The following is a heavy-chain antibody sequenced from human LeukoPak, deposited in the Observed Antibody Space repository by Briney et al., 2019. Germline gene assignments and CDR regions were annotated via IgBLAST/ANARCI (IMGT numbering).Heavy chain of an antibody. CDR2: ISGSGGST. CDR1: GFTFSSYG. CDR3: AKGARKVVNPYYFDY. V-gene: IGHV3-23*01. D-gene: IGHD3-22*01. Sequence: GGSLRLSCAASGFTFSSYGMSWVRQAPGKGLEWVSAISGSGGSTYYADSVKGRFTISRDNSKNTLYLQMNSLRAEDTAIYYCAKGARKVVNPYYFDYWGQGTLVTVSS. J-gene: IGHJ4*02.